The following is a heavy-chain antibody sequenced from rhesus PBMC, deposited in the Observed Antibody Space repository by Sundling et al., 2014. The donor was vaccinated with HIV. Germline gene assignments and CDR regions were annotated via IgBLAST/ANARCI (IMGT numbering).Heavy chain of an antibody. D-gene: IGHD6-25*01. Sequence: QVQLQESGPGLVKPSETLSLTCTVSGASISSYWWSWIRQSPGKGLEWIGEIHGNSGSTNYNPSLKSRVTLSVDTSKNQFSLKLSSVTAADTAVYYCARDSGIGEYYGLDSWGQGVVVTVSS. V-gene: IGHV4-80*01. CDR1: GASISSYW. J-gene: IGHJ6*01. CDR2: IHGNSGST. CDR3: ARDSGIGEYYGLDS.